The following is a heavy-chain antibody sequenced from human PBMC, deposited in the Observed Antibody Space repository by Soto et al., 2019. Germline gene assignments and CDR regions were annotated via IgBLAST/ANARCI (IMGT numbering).Heavy chain of an antibody. V-gene: IGHV3-74*01. CDR2: INSDGSST. CDR3: ARGHIVVVPAAKSGAFDY. CDR1: GFTFSSYW. J-gene: IGHJ4*02. D-gene: IGHD2-2*01. Sequence: GGSLRLSCAASGFTFSSYWMHWVRQAPGKGLVWVSRINSDGSSTSYADSVKGRFTISRDNAKNTLYLQMNSLRAEDTAVYYCARGHIVVVPAAKSGAFDYWGQGTLVTVSS.